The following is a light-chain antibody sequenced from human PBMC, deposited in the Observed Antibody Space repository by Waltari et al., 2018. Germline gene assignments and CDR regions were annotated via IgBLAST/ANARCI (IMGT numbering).Light chain of an antibody. CDR2: DST. J-gene: IGKJ5*01. Sequence: DIQMTQSPSSPSASVGDRVIITCQASHDITKYLSWYQQKAGKAPNLLIYDSTNLQTGVPSRFSGSGSGKNFTFTISSLQPEDIATYYCQQYDNLPITFGQGTRLDIK. V-gene: IGKV1-33*01. CDR1: HDITKY. CDR3: QQYDNLPIT.